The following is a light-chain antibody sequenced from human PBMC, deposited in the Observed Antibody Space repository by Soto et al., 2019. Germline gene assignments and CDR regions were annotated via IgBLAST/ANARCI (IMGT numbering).Light chain of an antibody. J-gene: IGLJ3*02. V-gene: IGLV1-44*01. CDR3: AAWDDSRIGPV. Sequence: QSVLTQPPSASGTPGQRVTISCSGSSSNIGSNTVNWYQHLPRTAPKLLIYSNGRRPSGVPDRFSGSKSGTSASLAISGLQSEDEADYYCAAWDDSRIGPVFGGGTKLTV. CDR1: SSNIGSNT. CDR2: SNG.